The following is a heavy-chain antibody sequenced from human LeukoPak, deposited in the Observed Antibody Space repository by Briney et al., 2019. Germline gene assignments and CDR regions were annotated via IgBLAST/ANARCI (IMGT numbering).Heavy chain of an antibody. CDR2: ISYDRSNK. CDR1: GFTFSRCG. J-gene: IGHJ3*02. D-gene: IGHD3-10*01. V-gene: IGHV3-30*18. CDR3: AKDAMVRGVTHAFDI. Sequence: GGSLRLSCAASGFTFSRCGMHWVRQAPGKGLEGVAVISYDRSNKYYADSVRGRFTISRDNSKNTLYLQMNSLRAEDTAVYYCAKDAMVRGVTHAFDIWGQGTMVTVSS.